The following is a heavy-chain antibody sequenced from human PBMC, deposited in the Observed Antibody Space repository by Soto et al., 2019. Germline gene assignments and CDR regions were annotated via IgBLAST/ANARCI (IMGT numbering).Heavy chain of an antibody. J-gene: IGHJ4*02. CDR3: RTEGYCSGGSCYNLTRFDY. V-gene: IGHV4-34*01. D-gene: IGHD2-15*01. CDR2: INHSGST. CDR1: GGSFSGYY. Sequence: SETLSLTCAVYGGSFSGYYWSWIRQPPGKGLEWIGEINHSGSTNYNPSLKSRVTISVDTSKNQFSLKLSSVTAADTAVYYCRTEGYCSGGSCYNLTRFDYWGQGTLVTVSS.